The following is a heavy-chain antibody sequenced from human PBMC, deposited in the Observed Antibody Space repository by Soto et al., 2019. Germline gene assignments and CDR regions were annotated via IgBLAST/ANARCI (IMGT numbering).Heavy chain of an antibody. CDR2: IWHDGSIQ. Sequence: QVHLVESGGAVVQPGRSLRLSCEASGFTFSSFGMHWVRQSQGEGLEWVGVIWHDGSIQLYADSVKGRFTISRDNSKNTLYLQMNSLRAEDAAVYYCARDRGTVEVPPAFSWFDSWGQGTLVTVSS. V-gene: IGHV3-33*01. J-gene: IGHJ5*01. D-gene: IGHD2-2*01. CDR3: ARDRGTVEVPPAFSWFDS. CDR1: GFTFSSFG.